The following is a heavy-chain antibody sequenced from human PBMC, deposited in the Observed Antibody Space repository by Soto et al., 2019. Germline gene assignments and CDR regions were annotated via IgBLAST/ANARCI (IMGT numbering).Heavy chain of an antibody. D-gene: IGHD3-22*01. CDR3: ARTYYYDSYAAFDI. CDR2: ISTYNGNT. Sequence: GGPVKGSCQGSGFTLTSPAFTRVGQAPGQGLEWMGWISTYNGNTNYAQNLQGRVTMTTDTFTSTAYVEIRSLRSDDTAVYYCARTYYYDSYAAFDIWGQGTMVTVSS. CDR1: GFTLTSPA. V-gene: IGHV1-18*01. J-gene: IGHJ3*02.